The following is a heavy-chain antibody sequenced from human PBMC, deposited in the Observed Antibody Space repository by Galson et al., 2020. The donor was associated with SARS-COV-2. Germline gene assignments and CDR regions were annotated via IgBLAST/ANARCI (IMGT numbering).Heavy chain of an antibody. Sequence: GESLKISCAASGFIFRDYYMAWIRQAPGEGLEWVSYISSGSTYTNYADSVRGRFTIFRDDARNTLYLQMNSLRAEDTAVYYCARDFDYWGQGTLVTVSS. J-gene: IGHJ4*02. V-gene: IGHV3-11*05. CDR3: ARDFDY. CDR1: GFIFRDYY. CDR2: ISSGSTYT.